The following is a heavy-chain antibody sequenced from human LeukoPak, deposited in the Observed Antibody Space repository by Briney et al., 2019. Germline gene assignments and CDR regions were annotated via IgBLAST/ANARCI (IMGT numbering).Heavy chain of an antibody. V-gene: IGHV1-2*04. CDR2: INPNSGGT. Sequence: ASVKVSCKASGYTFTGYYMHWVRQAPGQGLEWMGWINPNSGGTNYAQKFQGWVTMTRDTSISTAYMELSRLRSDDTAVYYCARVPINCSSTSCYHGMDVWGQGTTVTVSS. D-gene: IGHD2-2*01. J-gene: IGHJ6*02. CDR3: ARVPINCSSTSCYHGMDV. CDR1: GYTFTGYY.